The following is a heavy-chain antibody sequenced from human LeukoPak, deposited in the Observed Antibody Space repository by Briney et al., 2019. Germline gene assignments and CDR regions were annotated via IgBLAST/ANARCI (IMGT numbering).Heavy chain of an antibody. CDR3: ARGGRYFDWLPLDY. J-gene: IGHJ4*02. CDR1: GGSISSGGYY. D-gene: IGHD3-9*01. V-gene: IGHV4-31*03. CDR2: IYYSGST. Sequence: PSETLSLTCTVSGGSISSGGYYWSWIRQHPGKGLEWIGYIYYSGSTYYNPSLKSRVTISVDTSKNQFSLKLSSVTAADTAVYYCARGGRYFDWLPLDYWGQGTLVTVSS.